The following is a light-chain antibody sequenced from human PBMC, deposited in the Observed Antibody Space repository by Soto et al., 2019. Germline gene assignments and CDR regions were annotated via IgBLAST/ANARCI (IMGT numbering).Light chain of an antibody. CDR1: QAISSW. CDR2: KAS. J-gene: IGKJ1*01. V-gene: IGKV1-5*03. CDR3: QPYNSYSEA. Sequence: DIQMNHSPSTLSGSVGDRVAITCRASQAISSWLAWYQQKPGKAPKLLIYKASTLKSGVPSRFSGSGSGTEFTLTISRLQPDDVATYYCQPYNSYSEAFGEGTKVDTK.